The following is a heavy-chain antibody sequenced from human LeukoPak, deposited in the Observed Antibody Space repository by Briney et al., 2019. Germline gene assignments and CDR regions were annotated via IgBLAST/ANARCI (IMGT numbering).Heavy chain of an antibody. J-gene: IGHJ6*02. Sequence: PGGSLRLSCAASGVTFSSYAMSWVRQAPGQGLEWVSAISVSGGSTNYADAVRGRFTISRDNSKNTLYLQMNSLRAEDTAVYYCAKRRCSSGSYHLYDMDVWGQGTTVTVSS. CDR2: ISVSGGST. V-gene: IGHV3-23*01. CDR3: AKRRCSSGSYHLYDMDV. CDR1: GVTFSSYA. D-gene: IGHD1-26*01.